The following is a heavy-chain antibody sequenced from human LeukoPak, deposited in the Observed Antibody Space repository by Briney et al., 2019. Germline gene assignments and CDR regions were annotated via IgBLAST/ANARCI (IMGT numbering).Heavy chain of an antibody. J-gene: IGHJ4*02. CDR3: AKDLQRTTITSTSFDY. CDR1: GFTFSSYA. Sequence: QPGGSLRLSCAASGFTFSSYAMNWVRQAPGKGLVWVSGISGSGGNTNFADSVKGRFTISRDNSNNTLYLQMNSLRAEDTAVYYCAKDLQRTTITSTSFDYWGQGTLVTVSS. V-gene: IGHV3-23*01. D-gene: IGHD4-11*01. CDR2: ISGSGGNT.